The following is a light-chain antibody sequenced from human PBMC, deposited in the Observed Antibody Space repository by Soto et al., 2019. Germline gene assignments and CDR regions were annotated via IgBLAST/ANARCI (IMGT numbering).Light chain of an antibody. V-gene: IGKV3-20*01. CDR2: GAS. Sequence: EIVLTQSPGTLSLSPGERATLSCWASQSISSSYLAWYQQKRGQTPRLLMYGASIRATGIPDRFSGSGSGAELSHTISRLEPEDFAVYYCQQYGSSPPVTLGGRTKVEIK. CDR3: QQYGSSPPVT. CDR1: QSISSSY. J-gene: IGKJ4*01.